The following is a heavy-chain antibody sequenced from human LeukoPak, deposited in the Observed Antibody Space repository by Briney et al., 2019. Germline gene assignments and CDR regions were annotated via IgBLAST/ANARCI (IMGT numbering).Heavy chain of an antibody. V-gene: IGHV3-48*03. J-gene: IGHJ4*02. Sequence: PGGSLRLSCAASGFTFSSYEMNWVRQAPGKGLEWVSYISTSGSNKYYADSVKGRFTISRDNAKNSLYLQMNSRRAEDTAVYHCARGGWYVGFDFWGQGTLVTVSS. CDR3: ARGGWYVGFDF. CDR1: GFTFSSYE. CDR2: ISTSGSNK. D-gene: IGHD6-19*01.